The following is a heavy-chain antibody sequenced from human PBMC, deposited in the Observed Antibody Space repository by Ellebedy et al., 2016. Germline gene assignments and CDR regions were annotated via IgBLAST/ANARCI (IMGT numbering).Heavy chain of an antibody. CDR3: ARGGMVRGVISYYYGMDV. D-gene: IGHD3-10*01. CDR2: IGTAGDT. V-gene: IGHV3-13*01. J-gene: IGHJ6*02. Sequence: GESLKISCAASGFTFSSYDMHWVRQATGKGLEWVSAIGTAGDTYYPGSVKGRFTISRENAKNSLYLQMNSLRAGDTAVYYCARGGMVRGVISYYYGMDVWGQGTTVTVSS. CDR1: GFTFSSYD.